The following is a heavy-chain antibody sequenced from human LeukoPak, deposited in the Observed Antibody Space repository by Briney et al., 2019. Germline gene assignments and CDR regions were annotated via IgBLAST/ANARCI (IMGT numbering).Heavy chain of an antibody. D-gene: IGHD3-10*01. CDR2: IYYSGTT. V-gene: IGHV4-59*01. CDR3: ARGDPGLRGVVDEIDL. CDR1: GGSISGNS. Sequence: SETLPLTCTLSGGSISGNSWSWIRQPPGKGLEWIGNIYYSGTTHYNPSLKSRVTISLDMSKKQFSLKVSSVTAADTAVYYCARGDPGLRGVVDEIDLWGQGILVTVSS. J-gene: IGHJ5*02.